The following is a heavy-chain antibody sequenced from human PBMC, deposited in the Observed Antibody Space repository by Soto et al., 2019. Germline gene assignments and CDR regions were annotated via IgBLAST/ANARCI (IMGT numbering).Heavy chain of an antibody. CDR1: GFTFSSYS. CDR2: ISSSSSYI. Sequence: EVQLVESGGGLVKPGGSLRLSCAASGFTFSSYSMNWVRQAPGKGLEWVSSISSSSSYIYYADSVKGRFTISRDNAKNSLYLQMNSLRAEDTAVYYCARDGGPIVLMVYVPRPYYYYGMDVWGQGTTVTVSS. CDR3: ARDGGPIVLMVYVPRPYYYYGMDV. J-gene: IGHJ6*02. D-gene: IGHD2-8*01. V-gene: IGHV3-21*01.